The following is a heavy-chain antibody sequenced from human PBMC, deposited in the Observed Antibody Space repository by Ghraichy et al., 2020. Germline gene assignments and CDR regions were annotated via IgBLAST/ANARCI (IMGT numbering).Heavy chain of an antibody. V-gene: IGHV4-34*01. CDR2: INHSGST. Sequence: SETLSLTCAVYGGSFSGYYWSWIRQPPGKGLEWIGEINHSGSTNYNPSLKSRVTISVDTSKNQFSLKLSSVTAADTAVYYCARTGRGGGTFLRYWGQGTLVTVSS. J-gene: IGHJ4*02. D-gene: IGHD3-10*01. CDR3: ARTGRGGGTFLRY. CDR1: GGSFSGYY.